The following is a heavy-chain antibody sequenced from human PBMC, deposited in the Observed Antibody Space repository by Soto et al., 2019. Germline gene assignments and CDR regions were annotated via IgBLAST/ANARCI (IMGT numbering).Heavy chain of an antibody. Sequence: PSETLSLTCTVSGGSISSGGYYWSWIRQRPGKGLEWIGYIYYSGSTYYNPSLKSRVTISVDTSKNQFSLKLSSVTAADTAVYYCARGYGSGINDYYYGMDVWGQGTTVTVSS. D-gene: IGHD3-10*01. CDR2: IYYSGST. J-gene: IGHJ6*02. CDR1: GGSISSGGYY. CDR3: ARGYGSGINDYYYGMDV. V-gene: IGHV4-31*03.